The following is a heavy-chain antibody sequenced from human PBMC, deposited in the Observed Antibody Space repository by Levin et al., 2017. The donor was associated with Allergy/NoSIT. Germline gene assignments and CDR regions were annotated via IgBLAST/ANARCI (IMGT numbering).Heavy chain of an antibody. Sequence: GSLRLSCTVSGGSISSYYWSWIRQPPGKGLEWIGYIYYSGSTNYNPSLKSRVTISVDTSKNQFSLQLSSVTAADTAVYYCARLTGAVTYYYYYMDVWGKGTTVTVSS. CDR2: IYYSGST. CDR1: GGSISSYY. CDR3: ARLTGAVTYYYYYMDV. V-gene: IGHV4-59*01. D-gene: IGHD1-20*01. J-gene: IGHJ6*03.